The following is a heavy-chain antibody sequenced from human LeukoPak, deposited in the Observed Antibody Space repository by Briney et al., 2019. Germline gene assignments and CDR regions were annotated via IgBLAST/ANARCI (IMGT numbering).Heavy chain of an antibody. V-gene: IGHV1-8*01. D-gene: IGHD2-2*02. CDR3: ARGPRQYQLLYYGDYYYYYGMDV. CDR2: MNPNSGNT. J-gene: IGHJ6*02. CDR1: GYTFTIYD. Sequence: EASVKVSCKASGYTFTIYDINWVRQATGQGLEWMGWMNPNSGNTGYAQKFQGRVTMTRNTSISTAYMELSSLRSEDTAVYYCARGPRQYQLLYYGDYYYYYGMDVWGQGTTVTVSS.